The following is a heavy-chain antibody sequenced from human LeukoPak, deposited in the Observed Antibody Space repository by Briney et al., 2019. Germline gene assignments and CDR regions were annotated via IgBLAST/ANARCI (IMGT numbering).Heavy chain of an antibody. D-gene: IGHD6-13*01. CDR2: VNHSGSN. V-gene: IGHV4-34*01. J-gene: IGHJ4*02. Sequence: SDTLSLTCAVYGGSFSGHYWSWIRQPPWKVLEWIGEVNHSGSNNYNPSLKILVTITVDTPKNQFSLNLSAVTPTDTSGLYTARFRAVIAAAGFDYWGQGTLVTVSS. CDR3: ARFRAVIAAAGFDY. CDR1: GGSFSGHY.